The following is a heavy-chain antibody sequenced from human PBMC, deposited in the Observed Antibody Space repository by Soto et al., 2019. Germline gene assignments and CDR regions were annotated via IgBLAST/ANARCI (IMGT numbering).Heavy chain of an antibody. CDR1: GYTFTSYD. J-gene: IGHJ5*02. Sequence: ASVKVSCKASGYTFTSYDINWVRQATGQGLEWMGWMNPNSGNTGYAQKFQGRVTMTRNTSISTAHMELSSLRSEDTAVYYCAGGLRITIFGVVNFRFDPWGQGTLVTVSS. CDR2: MNPNSGNT. D-gene: IGHD3-3*01. CDR3: AGGLRITIFGVVNFRFDP. V-gene: IGHV1-8*01.